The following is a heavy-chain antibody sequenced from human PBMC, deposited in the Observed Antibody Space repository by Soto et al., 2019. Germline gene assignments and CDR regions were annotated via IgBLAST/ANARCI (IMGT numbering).Heavy chain of an antibody. J-gene: IGHJ3*02. CDR3: ARDIRTAMVPNAFDI. CDR2: ISSSSSYI. D-gene: IGHD5-18*01. Sequence: PGESLKISCAASGFTFSSYSMNWVRQAPGKGLEWVSSISSSSSYIYYADSVKGRFTISRDNAKNSLYLQMNSLRAEDTAVYYCARDIRTAMVPNAFDIWGQGTMVTV. V-gene: IGHV3-21*01. CDR1: GFTFSSYS.